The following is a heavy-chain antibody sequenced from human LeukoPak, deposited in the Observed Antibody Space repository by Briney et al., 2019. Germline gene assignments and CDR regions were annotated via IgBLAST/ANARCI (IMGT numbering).Heavy chain of an antibody. CDR1: GGSFNDYF. V-gene: IGHV4-34*01. Sequence: SETLSLTCAVYGGSFNDYFWSWIRQPPGKGLEWIGEINHSGSTKYNPSLKSRVTISVDTSKNQFSLKLSSVTAADTAVYYCARGRWNSSGWAWAGYYMDVWGKGTTVTVSS. CDR2: INHSGST. J-gene: IGHJ6*03. D-gene: IGHD6-19*01. CDR3: ARGRWNSSGWAWAGYYMDV.